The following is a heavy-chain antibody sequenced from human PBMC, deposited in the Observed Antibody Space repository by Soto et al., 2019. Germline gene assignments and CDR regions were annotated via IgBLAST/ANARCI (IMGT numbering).Heavy chain of an antibody. CDR3: ARERNTGYDYSYYYGMDV. Sequence: PGGSLRLSCAASGFTFSPHAMHWVRQGPGKGLEWVAVISYEGSNKYYADSVKGRSTISRDNSKNTLYLQMTSLRAEDTAVYYCARERNTGYDYSYYYGMDVWGQGTTVTVSS. CDR1: GFTFSPHA. J-gene: IGHJ6*02. V-gene: IGHV3-30-3*01. D-gene: IGHD5-18*01. CDR2: ISYEGSNK.